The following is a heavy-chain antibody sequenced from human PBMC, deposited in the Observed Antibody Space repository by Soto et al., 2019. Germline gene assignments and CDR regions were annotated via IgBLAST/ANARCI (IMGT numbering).Heavy chain of an antibody. CDR3: ARDRVGDGAYSLDY. CDR2: LLTNGVT. J-gene: IGHJ4*02. V-gene: IGHV3-53*01. D-gene: IGHD3-10*01. Sequence: LRLSCAASGLGGDKLGWVRQAPGKGLEWVASLLTNGVTQYADSVKGRFTVSRDSATNTQYLRMSRLRVEDTAVYYCARDRVGDGAYSLDYWAQGILVTVSS. CDR1: GLGGDK.